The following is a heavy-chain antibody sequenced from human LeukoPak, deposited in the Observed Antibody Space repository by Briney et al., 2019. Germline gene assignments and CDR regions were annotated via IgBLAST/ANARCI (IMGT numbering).Heavy chain of an antibody. CDR1: GGSISSSSYY. CDR3: ARLYGANGY. CDR2: IYYSGST. D-gene: IGHD4-17*01. Sequence: PSETLSLTCTVSGGSISSSSYYWGWIRQPPGKGLEWIGSIYYSGSTYYNPSLKSRVTISVDTSKNQFSLKLSSVTAADTAVYYCARLYGANGYWGQGTLVTVSS. V-gene: IGHV4-39*07. J-gene: IGHJ4*02.